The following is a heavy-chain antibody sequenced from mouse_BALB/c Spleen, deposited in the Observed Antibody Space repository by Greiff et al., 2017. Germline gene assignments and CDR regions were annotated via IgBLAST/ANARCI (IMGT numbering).Heavy chain of an antibody. CDR1: GFSLTSYG. V-gene: IGHV2-9*02. J-gene: IGHJ3*01. CDR2: IWAGGST. CDR3: ARDGGGYGNPFAY. Sequence: VQLQESGPGLVAPSQSLSITCTVSGFSLTSYGVHWVRQPPGKGLEWLGVIWAGGSTNYNSALMSRLSISKDNSKSQVFLKMNSLQTDDTAMYYCARDGGGYGNPFAYWGQGTLVTVSA. D-gene: IGHD2-1*01.